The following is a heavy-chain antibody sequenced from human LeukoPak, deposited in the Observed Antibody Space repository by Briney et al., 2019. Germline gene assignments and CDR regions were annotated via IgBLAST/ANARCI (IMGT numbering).Heavy chain of an antibody. CDR1: GYTFTDYY. CDR2: INPNSGGT. V-gene: IGHV1-2*02. D-gene: IGHD6-13*01. Sequence: ASVKLSCKASGYTFTDYYIHWGRQAPGQGFEWMGWINPNSGGTNYAQKFQGRGSMTGDTSNSTVYMDTNRLTSDDTDLYYCARRVGQQQGFDPWGQGTLVTVSS. J-gene: IGHJ5*02. CDR3: ARRVGQQQGFDP.